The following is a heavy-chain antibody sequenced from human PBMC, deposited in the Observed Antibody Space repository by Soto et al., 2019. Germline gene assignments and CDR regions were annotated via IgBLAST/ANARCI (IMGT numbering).Heavy chain of an antibody. V-gene: IGHV4-61*01. D-gene: IGHD6-13*01. CDR1: GDSVSSGSYY. CDR2: IYYSGRT. Sequence: PSETLSLTCTVSGDSVSSGSYYWSWVRQPPGKGLEWIGNIYYSGRTSYNPSLKSRVTISVDTSKNQFSLKVNSVTAADTAIYFCAREGGSSWKTYFFNYGMDVWGQGTTVTVSS. J-gene: IGHJ6*02. CDR3: AREGGSSWKTYFFNYGMDV.